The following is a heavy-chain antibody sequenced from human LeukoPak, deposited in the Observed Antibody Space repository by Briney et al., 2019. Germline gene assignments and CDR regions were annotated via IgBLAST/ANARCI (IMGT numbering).Heavy chain of an antibody. CDR3: ARVNLYYDSSGPFDY. D-gene: IGHD3-22*01. V-gene: IGHV1-2*02. J-gene: IGHJ4*02. CDR1: GYTFIGYY. CDR2: INPNSGGT. Sequence: ASVKVSCKASGYTFIGYYMHWVRQAPGQGLEWMGWINPNSGGTNYTQKFQGRVTMTRDTSISTAYMELSRLRSDDTAVYYCARVNLYYDSSGPFDYWGQGTLVTVSS.